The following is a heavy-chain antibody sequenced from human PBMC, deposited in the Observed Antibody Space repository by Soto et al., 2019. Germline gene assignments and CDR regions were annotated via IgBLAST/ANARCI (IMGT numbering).Heavy chain of an antibody. D-gene: IGHD2-15*01. CDR2: VYHSGGS. Sequence: SAPMSLTCPVSGYSIGIRNYWGLIRQPPGKGLEWIGSVYHSGGSYYNPSLKSRVSISLDTSTNQVSLSLTSVTAADTAMYYCARARWYDGFNIWGQGTMVTVSS. CDR3: ARARWYDGFNI. CDR1: GYSIGIRNY. J-gene: IGHJ3*02. V-gene: IGHV4-38-2*02.